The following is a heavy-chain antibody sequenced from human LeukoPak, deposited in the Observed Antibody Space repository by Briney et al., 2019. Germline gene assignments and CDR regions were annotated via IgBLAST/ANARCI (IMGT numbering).Heavy chain of an antibody. Sequence: PSETLSLTCTVSGGSISSYYWSWIRQPPGKGLEWIGYIYYSGSTDYSPSLKSRVTISVDTSKNQFSLKLSSVTAADTAVYYCASRAALGELSFFDYWGQGTLVKVSS. V-gene: IGHV4-59*01. J-gene: IGHJ4*02. CDR1: GGSISSYY. D-gene: IGHD3-16*02. CDR3: ASRAALGELSFFDY. CDR2: IYYSGST.